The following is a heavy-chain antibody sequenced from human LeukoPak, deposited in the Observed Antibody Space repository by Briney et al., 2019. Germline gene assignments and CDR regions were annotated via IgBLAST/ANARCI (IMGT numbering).Heavy chain of an antibody. CDR1: GFTFSSYS. J-gene: IGHJ3*02. Sequence: GGSLRLSCAASGFTFSSYSMNWVRQAPGKGLEWVSSISSSSSYIHYADSVKGRFTISRDNAKNSLYLQMNSLRAEDTAVYYCARALGAFDIWGQGTMVTVSS. CDR3: ARALGAFDI. CDR2: ISSSSSYI. V-gene: IGHV3-21*01.